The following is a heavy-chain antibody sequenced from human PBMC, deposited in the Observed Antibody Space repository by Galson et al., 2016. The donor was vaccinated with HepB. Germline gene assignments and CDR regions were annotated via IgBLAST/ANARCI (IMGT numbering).Heavy chain of an antibody. V-gene: IGHV3-72*01. CDR3: ARLHYDGSVFHPFDV. Sequence: SLRLSCAASGFTFTDYFVDWVRQAPGKGLEWIGRSRNKGSGYSTQYAASVQGRFTMSRDASMNSLYLQMNSLKTEDTAVYYCARLHYDGSVFHPFDVWGKGTTVTVSS. CDR1: GFTFTDYF. J-gene: IGHJ6*04. D-gene: IGHD3-22*01. CDR2: SRNKGSGYST.